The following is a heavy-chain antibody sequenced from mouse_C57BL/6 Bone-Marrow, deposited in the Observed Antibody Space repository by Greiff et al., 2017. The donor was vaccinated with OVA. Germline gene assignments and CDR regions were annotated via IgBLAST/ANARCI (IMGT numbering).Heavy chain of an antibody. D-gene: IGHD2-4*01. CDR2: IWSGGST. CDR3: ASVYDYDGGTGAWFAY. Sequence: QVQLQQSGPGLVQPSQSLSITCTVSGFSLTSYGVHWVRQSPGKGLEWLGVIWSGGSTDYNAAFISRLSISKDNSKSQVFFKMNSLQADDTAIYYCASVYDYDGGTGAWFAYWGQGTLVTVSA. CDR1: GFSLTSYG. J-gene: IGHJ3*01. V-gene: IGHV2-2*01.